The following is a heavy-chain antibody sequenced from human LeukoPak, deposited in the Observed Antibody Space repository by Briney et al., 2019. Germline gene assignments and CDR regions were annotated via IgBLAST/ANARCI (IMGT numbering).Heavy chain of an antibody. V-gene: IGHV3-7*01. CDR2: IKEDGSEM. CDR3: AREDNYNFDN. CDR1: GFTFSRYW. D-gene: IGHD4-11*01. Sequence: PGGSLRLSCEASGFTFSRYWMSWVRQAPGKGLEWVANIKEDGSEMYCVDSVKGRFTISRDNAKNSLYLQMNSLRAEDTAVYYCAREDNYNFDNRGQGTLVTVSS. J-gene: IGHJ4*02.